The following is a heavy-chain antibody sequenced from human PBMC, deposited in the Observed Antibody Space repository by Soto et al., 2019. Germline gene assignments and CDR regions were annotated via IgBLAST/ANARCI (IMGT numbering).Heavy chain of an antibody. D-gene: IGHD2-8*02. CDR1: GGSFSGYY. CDR3: ARDKITGLFDY. CDR2: INHSGSI. Sequence: QVQLQQWGAGLLKPSETLSLTCAVYGGSFSGYYWTWIRQPPGTGLEWIGEINHSGSINYNPSLRSRVTISVDTSMNQFSLRLTSVTAADTAVYYCARDKITGLFDYWGQGTLVTVSS. J-gene: IGHJ4*02. V-gene: IGHV4-34*01.